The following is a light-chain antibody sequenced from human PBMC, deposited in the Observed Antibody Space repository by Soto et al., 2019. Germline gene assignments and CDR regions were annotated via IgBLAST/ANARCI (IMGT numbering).Light chain of an antibody. Sequence: DIQMTHSPSTLSASVVDRVTITFRASQSISSWLAWYQQKPGKAPKLLIYKASSLEGGVPSRFSGSGSGTEFTLTISSLQPDDYATYYCKQYHSFWKFGQGTKVDIK. CDR2: KAS. V-gene: IGKV1-5*03. CDR1: QSISSW. J-gene: IGKJ1*01. CDR3: KQYHSFWK.